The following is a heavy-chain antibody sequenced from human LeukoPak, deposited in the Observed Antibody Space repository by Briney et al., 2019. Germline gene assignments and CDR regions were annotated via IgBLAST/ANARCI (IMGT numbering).Heavy chain of an antibody. D-gene: IGHD3-10*02. J-gene: IGHJ1*01. V-gene: IGHV3-23*01. Sequence: GGSLRLSCAASGFTFSSYAMSWVRQAPGKGLEWVSAISGSGGSTYYADSVKGRFTISRDNSRNTLYLQMNSLRAEDTAVYYCAKGPRGPMVGFQHWGQGTLVTVSS. CDR1: GFTFSSYA. CDR2: ISGSGGST. CDR3: AKGPRGPMVGFQH.